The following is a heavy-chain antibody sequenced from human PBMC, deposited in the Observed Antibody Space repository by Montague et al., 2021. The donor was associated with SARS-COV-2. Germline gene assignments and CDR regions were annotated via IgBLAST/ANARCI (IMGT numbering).Heavy chain of an antibody. V-gene: IGHV4-59*08. CDR3: AKQALTRYCTSTTCFGAAFDX. CDR2: IYYSGST. CDR1: GVSISSHY. J-gene: IGHJ3*02. Sequence: SETLSLTCTVSGVSISSHYWTWIRQPPGKGLVWIGFIYYSGSTNYNPSLKSRVTISVDTSKNQFSLKLSSVTAADTAVYYCAKQALTRYCTSTTCFGAAFDXWGQGTMVTVSS. D-gene: IGHD2-2*01.